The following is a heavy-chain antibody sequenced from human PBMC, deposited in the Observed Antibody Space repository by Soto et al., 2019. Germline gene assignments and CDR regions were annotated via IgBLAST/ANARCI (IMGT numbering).Heavy chain of an antibody. D-gene: IGHD3-10*01. CDR2: INHSGST. CDR1: GGSFSGYY. J-gene: IGHJ4*02. Sequence: QVQLQQWGAGLLKPSETLSLTCAVYGGSFSGYYWSWIRQPPGKGLEWIGEINHSGSTNYNPSLKSRVPISVDTSKNQFSLKLSSVTAADTAVYYCARAPVTMVRGVPFDYWGQGTLVTVSS. CDR3: ARAPVTMVRGVPFDY. V-gene: IGHV4-34*01.